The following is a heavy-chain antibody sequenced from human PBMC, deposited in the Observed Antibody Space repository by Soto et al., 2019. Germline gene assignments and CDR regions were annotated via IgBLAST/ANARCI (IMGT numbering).Heavy chain of an antibody. J-gene: IGHJ5*02. Sequence: QVQLVQSGAEVKKPGSSVKVSCKASGGTFSSYAISWVRQAPGQGLEWMGGIIPIFGTANYAQKFQGRVTITADESTSTAYMELSSLRSEDTAVYYCARDPRTTTTVPTRFYWFDPWGQGTLVTVSS. V-gene: IGHV1-69*01. CDR2: IIPIFGTA. D-gene: IGHD4-17*01. CDR3: ARDPRTTTTVPTRFYWFDP. CDR1: GGTFSSYA.